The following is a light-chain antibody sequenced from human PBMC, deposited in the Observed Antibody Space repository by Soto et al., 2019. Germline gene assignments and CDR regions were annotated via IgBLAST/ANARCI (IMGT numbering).Light chain of an antibody. Sequence: QSVLTQPASVSGSPGQSITISCTGTSSDIGGYNYVSWNQQHPGKAPKVIIYEANNRPSGVSNRFSGSKSGNTASLTISGLQAEDEAGYYCSSYTSSTTNVFGTGTKVTVL. J-gene: IGLJ1*01. V-gene: IGLV2-14*01. CDR3: SSYTSSTTNV. CDR2: EAN. CDR1: SSDIGGYNY.